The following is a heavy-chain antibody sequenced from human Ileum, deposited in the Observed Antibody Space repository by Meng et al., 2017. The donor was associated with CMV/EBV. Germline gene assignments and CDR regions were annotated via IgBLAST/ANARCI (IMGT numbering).Heavy chain of an antibody. D-gene: IGHD2/OR15-2a*01. Sequence: GGSLRLSCIGSGFTFSNHILNWVRQAPGKGLEWVSSISAHSSNKYYADSVKGRFSISRDNSANSMYLQLNSLSAEDTAVYYCAKGAAACGSTTCHRTWFDPWGQGTRVTVSS. CDR2: ISAHSSNK. V-gene: IGHV3-21*01. CDR3: AKGAAACGSTTCHRTWFDP. CDR1: GFTFSNHI. J-gene: IGHJ5*02.